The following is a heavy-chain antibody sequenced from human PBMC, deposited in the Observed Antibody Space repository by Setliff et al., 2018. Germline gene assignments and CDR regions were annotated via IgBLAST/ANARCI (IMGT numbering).Heavy chain of an antibody. CDR2: IYYSGST. CDR1: GGSISRSSYN. V-gene: IGHV4-39*01. CDR3: ARAAGYSSSWYHYYYGMDV. Sequence: PSETLSLTCTVSGGSISRSSYNWGWIRQPPGKGLEWIGSIYYSGSTHYNPSLKSRVTISVDTSKNQFSLKLSSVTAADTAVYYCARAAGYSSSWYHYYYGMDVWGQGTTVTVSS. J-gene: IGHJ6*02. D-gene: IGHD6-13*01.